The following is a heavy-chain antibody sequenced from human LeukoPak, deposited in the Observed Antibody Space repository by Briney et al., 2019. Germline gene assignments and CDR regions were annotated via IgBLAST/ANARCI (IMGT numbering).Heavy chain of an antibody. CDR3: ARDIGALRIQVPPDAFDI. J-gene: IGHJ3*02. CDR1: GYTFSSYA. Sequence: GASVKVSRKASGYTFSSYAMNWVRQAPGQGLEWMGWINTNTGNPTYAQGFTGRFVFSLDTSVSTAYLQISSLKAEDTAVYYCARDIGALRIQVPPDAFDIWGQGTMVTVSS. CDR2: INTNTGNP. V-gene: IGHV7-4-1*02. D-gene: IGHD5-18*01.